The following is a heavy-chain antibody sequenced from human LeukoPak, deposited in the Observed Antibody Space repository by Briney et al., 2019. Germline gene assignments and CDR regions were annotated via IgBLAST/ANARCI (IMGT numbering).Heavy chain of an antibody. Sequence: SGPTLVKPTQTLTLTCTFSGFSLSSSGVAVGWIRQPPGKALEWLALIYWDDEKRYSPVLKSRLTITKDTSKNQVVLTMTNMDPVDTATYYRAHRRGGDFDYWGQGTLVTVSS. D-gene: IGHD3-16*01. CDR2: IYWDDEK. CDR3: AHRRGGDFDY. J-gene: IGHJ4*02. V-gene: IGHV2-5*02. CDR1: GFSLSSSGVA.